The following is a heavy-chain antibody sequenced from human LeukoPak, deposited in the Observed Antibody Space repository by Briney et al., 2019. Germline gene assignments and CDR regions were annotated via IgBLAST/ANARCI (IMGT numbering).Heavy chain of an antibody. CDR2: ISGSDGTT. Sequence: GGSLRLSCAATGFTFSSYGMSWVRQAPGKGLEWVSAISGSDGTTYYADSVKGRFTISRDNSRNTLSLQVNSLRAEDTAVYYCAKDRPPFCSGGGCYSDFDYWGQGILVTVPS. V-gene: IGHV3-23*01. CDR3: AKDRPPFCSGGGCYSDFDY. D-gene: IGHD2-15*01. CDR1: GFTFSSYG. J-gene: IGHJ4*02.